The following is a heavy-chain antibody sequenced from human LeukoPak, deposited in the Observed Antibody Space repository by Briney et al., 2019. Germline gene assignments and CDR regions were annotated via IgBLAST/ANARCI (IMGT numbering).Heavy chain of an antibody. CDR1: GFTFSNFG. J-gene: IGHJ4*02. CDR3: AKGMSACLGRGGEFDY. Sequence: GGSLRLSCTASGFTFSNFGMHWVRQAPGKGLEWVGVISYDGGKQYYGDSVKGRFTISRDNSKNTLHLQMSGLRAEDTAVYYCAKGMSACLGRGGEFDYWGQGTLVTVSS. V-gene: IGHV3-30*18. CDR2: ISYDGGKQ. D-gene: IGHD6-6*01.